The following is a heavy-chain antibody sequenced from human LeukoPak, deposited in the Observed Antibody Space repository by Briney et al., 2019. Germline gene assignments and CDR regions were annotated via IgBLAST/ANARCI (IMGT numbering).Heavy chain of an antibody. CDR3: ARGFKRGILGPYYYMDV. CDR2: IYTSGST. CDR1: GGSISSGSYY. Sequence: SETLSLTCTVSGGSISSGSYYWSWIRQPAGKGLEWIGRIYTSGSTNYNPSLKSRVTISVDTSKNQFSLKLSSVTAADTAVYYCARGFKRGILGPYYYMDVRGKGTTVTVSS. J-gene: IGHJ6*03. V-gene: IGHV4-61*02. D-gene: IGHD3-16*01.